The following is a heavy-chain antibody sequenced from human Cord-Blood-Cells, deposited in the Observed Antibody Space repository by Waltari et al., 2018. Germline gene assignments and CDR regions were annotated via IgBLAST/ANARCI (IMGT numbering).Heavy chain of an antibody. D-gene: IGHD6-13*01. Sequence: ELQLVQSGADVNHHGECLKLSCNGSGYSFHSSSIGWVRQMHGKGLSWMGIIDPGDSDTRYSPSFQGQVTISADKAISTAYLQWSSLKASDTAMYYCASRTSSSSWYDAFDIWGQGTMVTVSS. CDR1: GYSFHSSS. CDR3: ASRTSSSSWYDAFDI. J-gene: IGHJ3*02. CDR2: IDPGDSDT. V-gene: IGHV5-51*01.